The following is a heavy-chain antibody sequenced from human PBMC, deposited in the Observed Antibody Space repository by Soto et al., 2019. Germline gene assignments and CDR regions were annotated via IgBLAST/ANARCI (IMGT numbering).Heavy chain of an antibody. D-gene: IGHD3-16*01. J-gene: IGHJ4*02. V-gene: IGHV4-59*01. CDR3: ASNTGGDISFDY. CDR2: IYYSGST. CDR1: GGSISSYY. Sequence: SETLSLTCTVSGGSISSYYWSWIRQPPGKGLEWIGYIYYSGSTNYNPSLKSRVTISVDTSKNQFSLKLSSVTAADTAVYYCASNTGGDISFDYWGQGTLVTVSS.